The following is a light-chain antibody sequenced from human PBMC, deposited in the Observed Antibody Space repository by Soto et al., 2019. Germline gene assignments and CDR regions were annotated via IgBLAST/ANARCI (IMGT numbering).Light chain of an antibody. Sequence: LTQPPSASGSPGQSVTISCTGTNSDVGGYDYVSWYQQHPGKAPKLMIYEVSKRPSGVPDRFSGSKSANTASLTVSGLQAEDEADYYCSSYAGSNNYVFGTGTKVTVL. CDR1: NSDVGGYDY. CDR3: SSYAGSNNYV. J-gene: IGLJ1*01. V-gene: IGLV2-8*01. CDR2: EVS.